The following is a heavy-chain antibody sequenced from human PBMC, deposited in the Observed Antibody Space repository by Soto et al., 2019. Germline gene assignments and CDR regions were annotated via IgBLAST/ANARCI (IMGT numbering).Heavy chain of an antibody. V-gene: IGHV4-31*03. J-gene: IGHJ4*02. CDR2: IYYSGST. CDR1: GGSISSGGYY. CDR3: ERGVIH. D-gene: IGHD2-21*01. Sequence: QVQLQESGPGLVKPSQSLSLTYTVSGGSISSGGYYWSCIRQHPGKGLEWIGYIYYSGSTYYNPSLKSRATISVDTYKNQFSLKLSSVTAADTAVYYCERGVIHWGQGTLVTVSS.